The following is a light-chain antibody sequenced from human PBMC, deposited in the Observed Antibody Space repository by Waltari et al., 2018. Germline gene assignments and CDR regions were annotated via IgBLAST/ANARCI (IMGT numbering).Light chain of an antibody. CDR3: QQSDSAPWT. J-gene: IGKJ1*01. V-gene: IGKV1-39*01. CDR1: QNIGRY. CDR2: AAS. Sequence: DIQMTQSPSSLSASVGDRVTITCRAGQNIGRYLNWYQQKPGKAPQVLISAASSLQSGVPPRFSGCGSGTDFTLTISSLQPEDFATYCCQQSDSAPWTFGQGTKVEVK.